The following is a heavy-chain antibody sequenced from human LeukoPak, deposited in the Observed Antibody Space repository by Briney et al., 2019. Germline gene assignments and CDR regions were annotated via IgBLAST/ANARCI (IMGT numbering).Heavy chain of an antibody. V-gene: IGHV4-59*01. CDR2: IYYSGST. Sequence: SETLSLTCTVSGGSISSYYWSWIRQPPGKGLEWIGYIYYSGSTNYNPSLKSRVTISVDTSKNQFSLKLSSVTAADTAVYYCARGVNYYYYYMDVWGKGTTVTVSS. CDR3: ARGVNYYYYYMDV. J-gene: IGHJ6*03. CDR1: GGSISSYY.